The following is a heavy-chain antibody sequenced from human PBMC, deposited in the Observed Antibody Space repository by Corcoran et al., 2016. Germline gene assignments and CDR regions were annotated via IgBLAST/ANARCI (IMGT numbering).Heavy chain of an antibody. Sequence: QVQLVQSGAEVKKPGASVKVSCKASGYTFTSYGISWVRQAPGQGLEWMGWISAYNGNTNYAQKLQGRVTMTTDTSTSTAYMELRSLRSDDTAVDYCARALAGTSGYCSSTSCPKPYGMDVWGQGTTVTVSS. V-gene: IGHV1-18*01. CDR2: ISAYNGNT. CDR1: GYTFTSYG. CDR3: ARALAGTSGYCSSTSCPKPYGMDV. J-gene: IGHJ6*02. D-gene: IGHD2-2*01.